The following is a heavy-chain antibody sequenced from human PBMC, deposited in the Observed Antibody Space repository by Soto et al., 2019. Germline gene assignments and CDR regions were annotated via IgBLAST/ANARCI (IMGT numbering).Heavy chain of an antibody. CDR2: IKPDGREK. J-gene: IGHJ4*02. Sequence: EVQLVESGGGLVQPGGSLRLSCAASGFTFTNSWMSWLRQAPGKGLEWVANIKPDGREKYYVDSVKGRFTISRDNAKNSLSLLMDGLRVEDTALYSCARDGSGWSAYWGQGTLVTVS. V-gene: IGHV3-7*01. CDR3: ARDGSGWSAY. CDR1: GFTFTNSW. D-gene: IGHD6-19*01.